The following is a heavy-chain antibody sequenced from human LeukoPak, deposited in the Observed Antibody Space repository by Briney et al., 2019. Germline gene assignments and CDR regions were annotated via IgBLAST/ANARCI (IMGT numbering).Heavy chain of an antibody. D-gene: IGHD5-24*01. CDR2: IWYDGSNK. J-gene: IGHJ6*02. CDR1: GFTFSSYG. Sequence: GRSLRLSCAASGFTFSSYGMHWVRQAPGKGLEWVAVIWYDGSNKYYADSVKGRFTISRDNSKNTLYLQMNSLRAEDTAVYYCARDPIEMATIVIHYGMDVWGQGTTVTVSS. CDR3: ARDPIEMATIVIHYGMDV. V-gene: IGHV3-33*01.